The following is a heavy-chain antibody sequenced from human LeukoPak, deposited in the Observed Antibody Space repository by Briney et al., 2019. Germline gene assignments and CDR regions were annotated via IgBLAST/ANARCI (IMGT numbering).Heavy chain of an antibody. V-gene: IGHV1-18*01. CDR2: ISGYNGDT. Sequence: VSCKASGYTFSLFGFSWVRQVPGQGLEWVGWISGYNGDTNYAQNFQGRVTMTTDTSRSTAYMELRSLTSDDTAIYFCARDRDIVAVRITRLDYWGQGTQVIVSS. CDR3: ARDRDIVAVRITRLDY. CDR1: GYTFSLFG. J-gene: IGHJ4*02. D-gene: IGHD2-2*01.